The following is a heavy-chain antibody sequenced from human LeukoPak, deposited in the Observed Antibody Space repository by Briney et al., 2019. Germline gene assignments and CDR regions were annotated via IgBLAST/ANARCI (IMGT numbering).Heavy chain of an antibody. V-gene: IGHV3-21*01. CDR1: GFTFSSYS. D-gene: IGHD3-10*01. CDR2: ISSSSSYI. Sequence: GGSLRLSCAASGFTFSSYSMNWVRQAPGKGLEWVSSISSSSSYIYYADSVKGRFTISRGNAKNSLYLQMNSLRAEDTAVYYCARGGGSGSPGYGMDVWGQGTTVTVSS. CDR3: ARGGGSGSPGYGMDV. J-gene: IGHJ6*02.